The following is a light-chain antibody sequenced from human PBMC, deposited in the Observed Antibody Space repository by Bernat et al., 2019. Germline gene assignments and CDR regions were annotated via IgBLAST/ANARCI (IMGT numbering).Light chain of an antibody. CDR2: DDR. V-gene: IGLV3-21*02. CDR3: HVWDSSRDHVI. Sequence: SYVLTPPPSVSVAPGETARLTCGGNNIGDKNVHWYQQRPGQAPALVVYDDRHRPSGIPERFSCSNSGDTATLTVSGVEAGDEADYYCHVWDSSRDHVIFGGGTTLTVL. J-gene: IGLJ2*01. CDR1: NIGDKN.